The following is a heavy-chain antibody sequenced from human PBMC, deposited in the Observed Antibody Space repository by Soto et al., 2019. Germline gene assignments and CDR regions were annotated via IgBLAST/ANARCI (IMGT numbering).Heavy chain of an antibody. CDR2: ISAYNGNT. D-gene: IGHD3-10*01. V-gene: IGHV1-18*01. Sequence: ASVKVSCKASGYTFTSYGISWVRQAPGQGLEWMGWISAYNGNTNYAQKLQGRVTMTTDTSTSTAYMELSSLRSEDTAVYYCARNYGSGSYGDYYYYYGMDVWGQGTTVTVSS. CDR1: GYTFTSYG. J-gene: IGHJ6*02. CDR3: ARNYGSGSYGDYYYYYGMDV.